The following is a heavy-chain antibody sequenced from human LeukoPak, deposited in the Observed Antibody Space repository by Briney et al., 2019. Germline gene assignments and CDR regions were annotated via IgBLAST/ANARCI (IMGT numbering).Heavy chain of an antibody. CDR2: IYYSGST. CDR1: GGSISSYY. D-gene: IGHD6-13*01. V-gene: IGHV4-59*01. CDR3: ARRTSSSWYDYYYYYMDV. Sequence: SETLSLTCTVSGGSISSYYWSWIRQPPGKGLEWIGSIYYSGSTYYNPSLKSRVTISVDTSKNQFSLKLSSVTAADTAVYYCARRTSSSWYDYYYYYMDVWGKGTTVTVSS. J-gene: IGHJ6*03.